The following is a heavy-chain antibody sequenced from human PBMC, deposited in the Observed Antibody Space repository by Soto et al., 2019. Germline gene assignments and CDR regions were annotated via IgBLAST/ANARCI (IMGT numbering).Heavy chain of an antibody. V-gene: IGHV3-33*01. CDR3: ARDGGLSGFDY. D-gene: IGHD3-16*01. J-gene: IGHJ4*02. CDR2: IWYDGSNK. CDR1: GFTFSSYG. Sequence: QVQLVESGGGVVQPGRSLRLSCAASGFTFSSYGMHWVRQAPGKGLEWVAVIWYDGSNKYYADSVKGRFTISRDNSKNTLYLQMNSLRAEDTAVYYCARDGGLSGFDYWGQGTLVTVSS.